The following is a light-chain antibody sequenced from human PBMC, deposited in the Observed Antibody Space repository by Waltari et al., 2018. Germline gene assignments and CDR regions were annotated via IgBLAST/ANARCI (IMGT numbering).Light chain of an antibody. CDR1: QSVGRY. CDR3: QKYVNLPAT. J-gene: IGKJ1*01. V-gene: IGKV3-20*01. CDR2: DAS. Sequence: IVLTQSPGTLSLSPGERDTLSCRARQSVGRYLAWYQQKPGQAPRLLIYDASTRATGIPDRFSGSGSGTDFSLTISRLESEDFAVFYCQKYVNLPATFGQGTKVEIK.